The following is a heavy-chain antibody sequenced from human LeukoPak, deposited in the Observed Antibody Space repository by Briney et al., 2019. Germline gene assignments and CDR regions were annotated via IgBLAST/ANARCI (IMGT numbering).Heavy chain of an antibody. V-gene: IGHV3-30-3*01. D-gene: IGHD6-13*01. CDR2: ISYDGSNK. CDR3: AREDSSSWSPSFDY. CDR1: GFTFSSYA. Sequence: PGGSLRLSCAASGFTFSSYAMHWVRQAPGKGLEWVAVISYDGSNKYYADSVKGRFTISRDNSKNTLYLQMNSLRAEDTAVYYCAREDSSSWSPSFDYWGQGTLVTVSS. J-gene: IGHJ4*02.